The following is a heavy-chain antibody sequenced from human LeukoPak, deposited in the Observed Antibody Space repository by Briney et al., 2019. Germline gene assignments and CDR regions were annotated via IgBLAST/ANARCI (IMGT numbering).Heavy chain of an antibody. Sequence: GGSLRLSCAASGFTFSSYSMNWVRQAPGKGLEWVSSISSSSSYIYYADSVKGRFTISRDNAKNSLYLQMNSLRAEDTAVYYCARDRIQLWSYYLDYWGQGTLVTVSS. CDR2: ISSSSSYI. V-gene: IGHV3-21*01. J-gene: IGHJ4*02. CDR1: GFTFSSYS. CDR3: ARDRIQLWSYYLDY. D-gene: IGHD5-18*01.